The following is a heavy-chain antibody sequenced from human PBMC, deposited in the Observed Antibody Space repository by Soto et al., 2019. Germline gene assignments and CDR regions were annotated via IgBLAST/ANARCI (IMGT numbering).Heavy chain of an antibody. V-gene: IGHV3-72*01. Sequence: GGSLRLSCAASGFTFSDHYMDWVRQAPGKGLEWVGRTRNKANSYTTEYAAAVKGRFTIERDDSKNSLYLQMNSLKTEDTAVYYCARAARRLNSYGDYYYYYMDVWGKGTTVTVSS. CDR1: GFTFSDHY. CDR3: ARAARRLNSYGDYYYYYMDV. J-gene: IGHJ6*03. D-gene: IGHD4-17*01. CDR2: TRNKANSYTT.